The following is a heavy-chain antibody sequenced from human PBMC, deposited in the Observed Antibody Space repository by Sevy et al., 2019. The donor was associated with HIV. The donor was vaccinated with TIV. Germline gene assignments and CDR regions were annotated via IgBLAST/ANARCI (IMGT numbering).Heavy chain of an antibody. CDR1: GFMFSNHA. D-gene: IGHD6-19*01. CDR2: ISGRSGVTT. J-gene: IGHJ4*02. CDR3: AKDLLTVAGNFDY. V-gene: IGHV3-23*01. Sequence: GGSLRLSCAASGFMFSNHAMSWVRQAPGKGLEWLSSISGRSGVTTYYANSVNGRFTISRDNSQNTLFLQLSRLRVEDTAIYYCAKDLLTVAGNFDYWGQGTLVTVSS.